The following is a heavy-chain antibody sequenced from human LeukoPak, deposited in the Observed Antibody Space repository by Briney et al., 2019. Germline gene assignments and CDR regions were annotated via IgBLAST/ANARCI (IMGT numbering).Heavy chain of an antibody. Sequence: GESLRISCKGSGYSFTSYWISWVRQMPGKGLEWMGIIYPGDSDTRYSPSFQGQVTISADKSISTAYLQWSSLKASDTAMYYCASGSIAARGWFDPWGQGTLVTVSS. J-gene: IGHJ5*02. CDR2: IYPGDSDT. D-gene: IGHD6-6*01. CDR1: GYSFTSYW. V-gene: IGHV5-51*01. CDR3: ASGSIAARGWFDP.